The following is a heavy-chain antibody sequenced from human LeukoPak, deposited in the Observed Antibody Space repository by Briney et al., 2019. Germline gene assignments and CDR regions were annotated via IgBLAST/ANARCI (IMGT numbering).Heavy chain of an antibody. CDR3: AREILGGFNPGAY. Sequence: PSETLSLTCTVSLDSTTSNFWSWVRQPPGKGLEWVGEIHRSGSPNYNPSLQSRVTISIDRSRNQIALELSSVTAADTAVYYCAREILGGFNPGAYWGQGTLVTVSS. CDR2: IHRSGSP. CDR1: LDSTTSNF. J-gene: IGHJ4*02. V-gene: IGHV4-4*02. D-gene: IGHD1-14*01.